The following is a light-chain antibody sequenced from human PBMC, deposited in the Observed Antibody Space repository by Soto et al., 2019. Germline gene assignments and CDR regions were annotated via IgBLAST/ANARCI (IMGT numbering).Light chain of an antibody. V-gene: IGKV1-27*01. J-gene: IGKJ4*01. CDR1: QDIRNY. CDR2: AAS. Sequence: DIQMTQSPSSWSASLGDRVTVTCRASQDIRNYLAWYQQKPGKDPTLLIYAASTLQLGVPSRFSGSGSGTDFTLTISGLQPEDVATYYCQKYNSAPHTFGGGTKVEIK. CDR3: QKYNSAPHT.